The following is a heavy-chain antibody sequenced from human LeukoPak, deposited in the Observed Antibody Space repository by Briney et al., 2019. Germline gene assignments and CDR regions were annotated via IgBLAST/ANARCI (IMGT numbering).Heavy chain of an antibody. Sequence: GGSLRLSCAASGYTFSSYSINWVRLAPGKGLEWVSSISVGSNYIYYADSVRGRFSISRDDARNSLYLQMDSLRGDDTAVYYCARLRRNSDRSGYYYYYDYWGQGTLVTVSS. CDR1: GYTFSSYS. D-gene: IGHD3-22*01. CDR3: ARLRRNSDRSGYYYYYDY. J-gene: IGHJ4*02. CDR2: ISVGSNYI. V-gene: IGHV3-21*01.